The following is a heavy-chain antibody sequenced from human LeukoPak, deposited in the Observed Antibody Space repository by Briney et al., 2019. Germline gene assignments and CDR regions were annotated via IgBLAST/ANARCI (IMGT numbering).Heavy chain of an antibody. Sequence: PGETLRLSCAGSGFTFTGYRMNWVRQAPGRGLEWEAKMEEDGSAKYYMDSVKGRFSIYRANAKNSLYLQMYSLRAEDTAMYYCARAGQLNYWGQGTLVTVPS. V-gene: IGHV3-7*05. CDR3: ARAGQLNY. CDR1: GFTFTGYR. CDR2: MEEDGSAK. J-gene: IGHJ4*02. D-gene: IGHD6-13*01.